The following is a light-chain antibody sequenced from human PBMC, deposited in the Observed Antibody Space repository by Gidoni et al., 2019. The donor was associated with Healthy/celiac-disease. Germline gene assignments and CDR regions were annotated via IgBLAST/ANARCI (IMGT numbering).Light chain of an antibody. CDR2: KAS. V-gene: IGKV1-5*03. J-gene: IGKJ3*01. Sequence: DIQMTQSPSTLSASVGDSVTITCRASQSISSWLAWYQQKPGKAPKLLIYKASSLESGVPSRFSGSGSGTEFTLTISSLQPDDFATYYCQQYNGYSFTFGPXTKVDI. CDR1: QSISSW. CDR3: QQYNGYSFT.